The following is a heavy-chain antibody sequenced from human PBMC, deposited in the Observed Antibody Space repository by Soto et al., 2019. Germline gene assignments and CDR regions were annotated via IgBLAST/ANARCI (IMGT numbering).Heavy chain of an antibody. V-gene: IGHV4-39*02. J-gene: IGHJ4*02. CDR3: ARDYPYSSYNY. Sequence: SETLSLTCTVSGGSISSSSYYWGWIRQPPGKGLEWIGSIYYSGSTYYNPSLKSRVTISVDTSKNQFSLKLSSVTAADTAVYYCARDYPYSSYNYWGQGTLVTVSS. D-gene: IGHD6-19*01. CDR2: IYYSGST. CDR1: GGSISSSSYY.